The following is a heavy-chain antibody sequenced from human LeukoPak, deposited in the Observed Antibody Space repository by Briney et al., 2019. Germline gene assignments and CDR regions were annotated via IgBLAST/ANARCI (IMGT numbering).Heavy chain of an antibody. CDR3: ARGSHYYDSSGYLDY. V-gene: IGHV3-30-3*01. CDR2: ISYDGSNK. Sequence: GSLRLSCAASGFTFSSYAMHWVRQAPGKGLEWVAVISYDGSNKYYADSVKGRFTISRDNSKNTLYLQMNSLRAEDTAVYYCARGSHYYDSSGYLDYWGQGTLVTVSS. J-gene: IGHJ4*02. CDR1: GFTFSSYA. D-gene: IGHD3-22*01.